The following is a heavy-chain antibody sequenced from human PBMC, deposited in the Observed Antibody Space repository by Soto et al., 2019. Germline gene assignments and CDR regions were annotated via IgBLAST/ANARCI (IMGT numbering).Heavy chain of an antibody. J-gene: IGHJ5*02. D-gene: IGHD3-10*01. CDR1: GGSISSSSYY. V-gene: IGHV4-39*01. Sequence: SETLSLTCTVSGGSISSSSYYWGWIRQPPGKGLEGNGSNYYSGSTYYNPSLKSPVTISVDTSKNQFSLKLSSVTAADTAVYYCARHEDYYGSGSYYNVGWFDPWGQGTVVTVSS. CDR2: NYYSGST. CDR3: ARHEDYYGSGSYYNVGWFDP.